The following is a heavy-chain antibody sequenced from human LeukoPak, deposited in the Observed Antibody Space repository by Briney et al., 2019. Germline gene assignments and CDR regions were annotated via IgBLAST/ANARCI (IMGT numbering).Heavy chain of an antibody. D-gene: IGHD6-13*01. V-gene: IGHV3-48*04. CDR3: ARDLTGGAAGDPPHDY. CDR2: ISSSGSTI. CDR1: GFTFSSYG. Sequence: GGSLRLSCAASGFTFSSYGMHWVRQAPGKGLEWVSYISSSGSTIYYADSVKGRFTISRDNAKNSLYLQMNSLRAEDTAVYYCARDLTGGAAGDPPHDYWGQGTLVTVSS. J-gene: IGHJ4*02.